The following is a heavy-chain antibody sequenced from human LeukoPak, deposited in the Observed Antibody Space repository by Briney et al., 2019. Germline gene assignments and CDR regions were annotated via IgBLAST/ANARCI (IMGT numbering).Heavy chain of an antibody. J-gene: IGHJ4*02. CDR3: AKVLVKVMGAPVY. CDR1: GFTFSSYA. Sequence: TGGSLRLSCAASGFTFSSYAMSWVRQAPGKGLEWVSIISGSGGSTYYADSVKGRFTISRDNSKNTLYLQMNSLRAEDTAVYYCAKVLVKVMGAPVYWGQGTLVTVSS. CDR2: ISGSGGST. D-gene: IGHD1-26*01. V-gene: IGHV3-23*01.